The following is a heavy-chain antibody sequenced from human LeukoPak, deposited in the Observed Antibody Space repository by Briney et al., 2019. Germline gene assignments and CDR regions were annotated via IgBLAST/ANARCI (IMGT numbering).Heavy chain of an antibody. CDR3: ARTTSYYDSGSYSNWFDH. D-gene: IGHD3-10*01. CDR2: IYYSGST. Sequence: PSETLSLTFTVPVDSISSSYWSSVRQPPGKGQEWDGCIYYSGSTNYNPSLKSRVTVSVDTSKNQFSLKLSSVTAADTAVYFCARTTSYYDSGSYSNWFDHWGQGTLVTVSS. J-gene: IGHJ5*02. CDR1: VDSISSSY. V-gene: IGHV4-59*01.